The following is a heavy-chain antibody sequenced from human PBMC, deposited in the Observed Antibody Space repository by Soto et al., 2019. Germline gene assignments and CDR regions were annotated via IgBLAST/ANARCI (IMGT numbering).Heavy chain of an antibody. Sequence: SVKVSCKASGGTFSSYAISWVRQAPGQGLEWMGGIIPIFGTANYAQKFQGRVTITADESTSTAYMELSSLRSEDTAVYYCARGNGYSYGYYYYYYAMDVWGQGTTVTVSS. CDR2: IIPIFGTA. D-gene: IGHD5-18*01. V-gene: IGHV1-69*13. J-gene: IGHJ6*02. CDR3: ARGNGYSYGYYYYYYAMDV. CDR1: GGTFSSYA.